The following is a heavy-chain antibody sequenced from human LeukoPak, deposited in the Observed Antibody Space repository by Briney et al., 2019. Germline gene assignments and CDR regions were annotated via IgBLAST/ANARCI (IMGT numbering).Heavy chain of an antibody. V-gene: IGHV3-23*01. J-gene: IGHJ5*02. D-gene: IGHD6-19*01. CDR1: GFPLRSYD. Sequence: GGSLRLSCAASGFPLRSYDMTWVRQAPGRGVEWVSSIRRSGDNTYYGDSVKGRFTISRDNSKNTVYLEMNDMRVDDTAVYYCARVAGWHWFDPWGQGTLVTVSS. CDR3: ARVAGWHWFDP. CDR2: IRRSGDNT.